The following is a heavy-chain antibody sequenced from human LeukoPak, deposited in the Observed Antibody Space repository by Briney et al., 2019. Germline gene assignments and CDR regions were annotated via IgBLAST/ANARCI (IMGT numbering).Heavy chain of an antibody. V-gene: IGHV5-51*01. D-gene: IGHD1-26*01. J-gene: IGHJ4*02. CDR1: GYSFTNFW. CDR3: ARRRDLYSGSYYPFDY. Sequence: GESPKISCKGSGYSFTNFWIAWVRQMPGKGLEWMGIIDPADSETKYSPSFQGQVTISADKSISTAYLQWSSLKASDTAMYYCARRRDLYSGSYYPFDYWGQGTLVTVSS. CDR2: IDPADSET.